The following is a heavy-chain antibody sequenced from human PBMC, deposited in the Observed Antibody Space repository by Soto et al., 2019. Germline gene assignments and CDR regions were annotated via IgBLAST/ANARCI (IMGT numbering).Heavy chain of an antibody. J-gene: IGHJ3*02. CDR3: ARDRYYDSDDDFDI. V-gene: IGHV3-48*02. Sequence: PGGSLRLSCAASGFTFRSSSMNWVRRAPGKGLEWVSYISSSSSTIYYADSVKGRFTISRDNAKNSLYLQRNSLRDEATAVYYCARDRYYDSDDDFDIWGQGTMVTVSS. D-gene: IGHD3-22*01. CDR1: GFTFRSSS. CDR2: ISSSSSTI.